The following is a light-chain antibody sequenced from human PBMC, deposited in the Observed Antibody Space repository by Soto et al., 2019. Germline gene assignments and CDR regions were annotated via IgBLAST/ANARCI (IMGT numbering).Light chain of an antibody. J-gene: IGKJ5*01. CDR2: AAS. CDR1: QGISSY. Sequence: AIRMTQSPSSFSASTGDRVTITCRASQGISSYLAWYQQKPGKAPELLIYAASTLQSGVPSRFSGSGSGTEFTLTISSLQPDDFATYYCQQYNTYSTFGQGTRLEIK. CDR3: QQYNTYST. V-gene: IGKV1-8*01.